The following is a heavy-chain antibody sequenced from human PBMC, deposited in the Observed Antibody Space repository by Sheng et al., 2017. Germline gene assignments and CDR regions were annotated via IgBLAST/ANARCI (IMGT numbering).Heavy chain of an antibody. CDR1: GFTFSSYG. CDR2: ISGSGGST. J-gene: IGHJ4*02. D-gene: IGHD1-26*01. Sequence: EVQLVESGGGLVQPGGTLRLSCAASGFTFSSYGMSWVRQAPGKGLEWVSAISGSGGSTYYADSVKGRFTISRDNSKNTLYLQMNSLRAEDTAVYYCAKYEWELLREDYWGQGTLVTVSS. CDR3: AKYEWELLREDY. V-gene: IGHV3-23*04.